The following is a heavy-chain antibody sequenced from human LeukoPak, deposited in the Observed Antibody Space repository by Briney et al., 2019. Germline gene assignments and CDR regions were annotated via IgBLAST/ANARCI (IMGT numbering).Heavy chain of an antibody. D-gene: IGHD5-18*01. CDR1: GFTFSSYS. CDR3: AREDTAMVTGGYFDY. Sequence: PGGSLRLSCAASGFTFSSYSMNWVRQAPGKGLEWVSSISSSSYIYYADSVKGRFTISRDNAKNSLYLQMNSLRAEDTAVYYCAREDTAMVTGGYFDYWGQGTLVTVSS. V-gene: IGHV3-21*01. CDR2: ISSSSYI. J-gene: IGHJ4*02.